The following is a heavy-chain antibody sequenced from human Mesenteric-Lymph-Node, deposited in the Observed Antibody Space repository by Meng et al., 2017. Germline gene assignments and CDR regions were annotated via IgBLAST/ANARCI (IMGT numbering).Heavy chain of an antibody. CDR3: VKNGGGGVTHHYYGMDV. V-gene: IGHV3-20*04. CDR2: INWDGGST. Sequence: GESLKISCAASGFTFSSYEMNWVRQAPGKGLEWVSGINWDGGSTGYADSVKGRFTISRNNAENSLYLQMNSLRAEDTALYYCVKNGGGGVTHHYYGMDVWGQGTTVTVSS. D-gene: IGHD3-16*01. CDR1: GFTFSSYE. J-gene: IGHJ6*02.